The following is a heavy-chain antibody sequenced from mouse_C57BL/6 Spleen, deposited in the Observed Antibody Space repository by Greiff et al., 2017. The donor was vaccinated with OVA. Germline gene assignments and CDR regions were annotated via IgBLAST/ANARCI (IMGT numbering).Heavy chain of an antibody. CDR1: GYTFTSYW. D-gene: IGHD1-1*01. Sequence: VQLQQPGAELVMPGASVKLSCKASGYTFTSYWMHWVKQRPGQGLEWIGEIDPSDSYTNYNQKFKGKSTLTVDKASSTAYMQLSSLTSEDSAVYYCARRRVYYGSLDYWGQGTTLTVSS. CDR2: IDPSDSYT. V-gene: IGHV1-69*01. CDR3: ARRRVYYGSLDY. J-gene: IGHJ2*01.